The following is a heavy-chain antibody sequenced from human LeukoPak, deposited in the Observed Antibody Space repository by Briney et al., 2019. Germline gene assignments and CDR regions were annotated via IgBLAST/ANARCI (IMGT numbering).Heavy chain of an antibody. J-gene: IGHJ4*02. Sequence: GGSLRLSCAASGFTFSDYYMSWIRQAPGKGLEWVSYISSSGSTIYYADSVKGRFTISRDNAKNSLYLQMNSLKAEDTAVYYCARGGDDSSGYYYLFDYWGQGTLVTVSS. D-gene: IGHD3-22*01. CDR2: ISSSGSTI. V-gene: IGHV3-11*01. CDR3: ARGGDDSSGYYYLFDY. CDR1: GFTFSDYY.